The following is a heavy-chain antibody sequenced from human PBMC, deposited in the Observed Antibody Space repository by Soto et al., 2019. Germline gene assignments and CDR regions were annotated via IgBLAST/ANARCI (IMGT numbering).Heavy chain of an antibody. J-gene: IGHJ4*02. Sequence: GGSLRLSCSASGFTFSSYAMHWVRQAPGKGLEYVSAISSNGGSTYYADSVKGRFTISRDNSKNTLYLQMSSLRAEDTAVYYCVKDIRYSSGWYGNSGYWGQGTLVTVSS. CDR2: ISSNGGST. V-gene: IGHV3-64D*08. D-gene: IGHD6-19*01. CDR3: VKDIRYSSGWYGNSGY. CDR1: GFTFSSYA.